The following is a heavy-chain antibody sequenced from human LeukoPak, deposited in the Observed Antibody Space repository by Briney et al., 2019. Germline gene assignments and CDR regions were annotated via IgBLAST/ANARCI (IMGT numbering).Heavy chain of an antibody. Sequence: PGGSLRLSCAASGFTFSSYSMDWVRQAPGKGLEWVSSITSSSTYIYYADSVKGRFTISRENPKNSLYLQMNSLRADDTAVYYCARVMAPGFSYGKVDYWGQGTLVTVSS. CDR1: GFTFSSYS. J-gene: IGHJ4*02. CDR3: ARVMAPGFSYGKVDY. D-gene: IGHD5-18*01. CDR2: ITSSSTYI. V-gene: IGHV3-21*01.